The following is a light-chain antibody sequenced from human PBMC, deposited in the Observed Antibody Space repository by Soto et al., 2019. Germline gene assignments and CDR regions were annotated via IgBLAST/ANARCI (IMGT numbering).Light chain of an antibody. CDR3: QQYYSTVT. CDR1: QSVLYSSNNKNF. J-gene: IGKJ4*01. Sequence: DIVMTQSPDSLAVSLGERATINCKSSQSVLYSSNNKNFLAWYQQKPGQPPKLLIYWVSTRESGVPARFSGSRSGTDFTLTISSLQAEDVAVYYCQQYYSTVTFGGGTKVEIK. V-gene: IGKV4-1*01. CDR2: WVS.